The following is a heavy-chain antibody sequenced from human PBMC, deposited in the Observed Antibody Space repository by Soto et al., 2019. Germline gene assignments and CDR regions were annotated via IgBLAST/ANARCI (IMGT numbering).Heavy chain of an antibody. J-gene: IGHJ5*02. CDR3: ARGRARRIAAAGTWWFDP. Sequence: PSETLSLTCAVYGGSFSGYYWSWIRQPPGKGLEWIGEINHSGSTNYNPSLKSRVTISVDTSKNQFSLKLSSVTAADTAVYYCARGRARRIAAAGTWWFDPWGQGTLVTVSS. V-gene: IGHV4-34*01. CDR2: INHSGST. CDR1: GGSFSGYY. D-gene: IGHD6-13*01.